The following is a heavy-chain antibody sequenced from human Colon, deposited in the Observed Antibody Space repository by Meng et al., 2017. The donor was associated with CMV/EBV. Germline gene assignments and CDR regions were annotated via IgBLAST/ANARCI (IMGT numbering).Heavy chain of an antibody. CDR1: GDTFTNYD. Sequence: GDTFTNYDISWVRQAPGQGLEWLGGFIPIFTAPHYTPELQGRLAISTDKSTATAYMELTSLTSEDTAVYYCARGNCSGSTCDIYFDQWGQGTLVTVSS. CDR3: ARGNCSGSTCDIYFDQ. D-gene: IGHD2-8*02. CDR2: FIPIFTAP. J-gene: IGHJ4*02. V-gene: IGHV1-69*05.